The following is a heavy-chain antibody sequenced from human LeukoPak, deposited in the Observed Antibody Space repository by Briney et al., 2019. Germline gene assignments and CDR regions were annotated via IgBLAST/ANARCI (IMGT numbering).Heavy chain of an antibody. CDR3: TTVATYCYDSSGYFFGY. CDR2: ISYDGSNK. CDR1: GFTFSSYA. V-gene: IGHV3-30-3*01. D-gene: IGHD3-22*01. Sequence: GGSLRLSCAASGFTFSSYAMHWVRQAPGKGLEWVAVISYDGSNKYYADSVKGRFTISRDNSTNTLYLQMNSLKTEDTAVYYCTTVATYCYDSSGYFFGYWGQGTLVTVSS. J-gene: IGHJ4*02.